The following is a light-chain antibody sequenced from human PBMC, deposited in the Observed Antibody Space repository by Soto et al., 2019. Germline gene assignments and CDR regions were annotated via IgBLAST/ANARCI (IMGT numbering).Light chain of an antibody. CDR2: SAS. J-gene: IGKJ4*01. CDR3: QQYNTWPLT. CDR1: QYVASN. Sequence: EIEMTQLPATLSMSPGETATLSCRASQYVASNLAWYQQKPGQPPRLLLHSASTRATGVPARFSGSGSGTEFTLIISSLESEDFVVYYCQQYNTWPLTFGGGTKVEIK. V-gene: IGKV3-15*01.